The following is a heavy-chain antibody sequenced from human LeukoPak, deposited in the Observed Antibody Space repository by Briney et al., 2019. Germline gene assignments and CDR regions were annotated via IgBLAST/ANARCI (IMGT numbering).Heavy chain of an antibody. CDR1: GFTFSIDP. CDR2: ISGDGRST. V-gene: IGHV3-23*01. CDR3: ARKGLTDEFDY. J-gene: IGHJ4*02. Sequence: GGSLRLSCAASGFTFSIDPMTWVRQAPGKGLEWVSSISGDGRSTYRADSVKGRFAISRDNSKNTLYLQMNSLRAGDTAVYYCARKGLTDEFDYWGQGTLVTVSS.